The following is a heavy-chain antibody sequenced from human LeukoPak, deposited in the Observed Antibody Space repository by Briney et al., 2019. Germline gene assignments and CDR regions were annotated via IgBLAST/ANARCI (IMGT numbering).Heavy chain of an antibody. CDR2: ISSSSSYI. Sequence: GGSLRLSCAASGFTFSSYSMNWVRQAPGKGLEWVSSISSSSSYIYYADSVKGRFTISRDNAKNSLYLQMNSLRAEDTAVYFCARSGAARFDYWGQGTLVTVSS. CDR3: ARSGAARFDY. D-gene: IGHD6-6*01. V-gene: IGHV3-21*04. CDR1: GFTFSSYS. J-gene: IGHJ4*02.